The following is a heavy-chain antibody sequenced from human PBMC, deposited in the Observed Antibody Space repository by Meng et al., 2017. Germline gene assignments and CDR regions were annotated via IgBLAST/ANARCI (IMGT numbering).Heavy chain of an antibody. D-gene: IGHD6-13*01. Sequence: SVVELTNHAHSCNVSSRTSGYTFSAYWLHRVRVSPGPGVELMGRIHTKRCDSHYAQRVQGRVTMTGDTSISTAYMELSGLRSDDTAMYYCARDEDISAAGKLFGDYWGQGTLVTVSS. CDR3: ARDEDISAAGKLFGDY. V-gene: IGHV1-2*02. J-gene: IGHJ4*02. CDR2: IHTKRCDS. CDR1: GYTFSAYW.